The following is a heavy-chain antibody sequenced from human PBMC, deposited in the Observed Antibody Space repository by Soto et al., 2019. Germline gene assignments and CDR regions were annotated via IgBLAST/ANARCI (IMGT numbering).Heavy chain of an antibody. Sequence: XGSLRLSCSAAGFTFSSYGMHWVRQAPGKGLEWVAVISYDGSNKYYADSVKGRFTISRDNSKNTLYLQMNSLRAEDTAVYYCAKGGYGDPGYYYGMDVWGQGTTVTVSS. CDR2: ISYDGSNK. V-gene: IGHV3-30*18. CDR3: AKGGYGDPGYYYGMDV. D-gene: IGHD4-17*01. CDR1: GFTFSSYG. J-gene: IGHJ6*02.